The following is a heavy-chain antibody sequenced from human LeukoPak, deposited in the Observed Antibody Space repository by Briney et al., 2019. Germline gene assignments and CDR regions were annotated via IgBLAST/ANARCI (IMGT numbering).Heavy chain of an antibody. V-gene: IGHV1-2*02. CDR3: ARFKAGLLL. J-gene: IGHJ4*02. Sequence: GASVKVSCKASGYNFIDSFIHWVRQAPGQGLEWMGSVNPENGATKYIDRLKARVTMTSDTSISTAYMELRSLEFDDTAVYYCARFKAGLLLWGQGALITVSS. CDR1: GYNFIDSF. CDR2: VNPENGAT.